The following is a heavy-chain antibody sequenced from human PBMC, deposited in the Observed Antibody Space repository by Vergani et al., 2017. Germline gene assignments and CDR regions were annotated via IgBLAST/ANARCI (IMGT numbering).Heavy chain of an antibody. Sequence: EVQLLESGGGLAQPGGSLRLSCAASAFTFSTYAMTWVRQAPGKGLEWVSTIGGSGGDTYYADSVRGRFIISRDNSKNTLFLQMNSLRAEDTAVYYCAKDRPYNWNSRDSKNWFDLWGQGTLVTVSS. D-gene: IGHD1-7*01. V-gene: IGHV3-23*01. CDR2: IGGSGGDT. CDR3: AKDRPYNWNSRDSKNWFDL. J-gene: IGHJ5*02. CDR1: AFTFSTYA.